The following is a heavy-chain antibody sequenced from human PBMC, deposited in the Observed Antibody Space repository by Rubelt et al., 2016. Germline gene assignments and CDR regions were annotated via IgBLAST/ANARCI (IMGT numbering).Heavy chain of an antibody. D-gene: IGHD3-10*01. CDR1: GFSFRSFG. V-gene: IGHV3-33*01. CDR2: IWSDGNNK. Sequence: GGGVVQPGRSLRLSCTASGFSFRSFGVHWVRQAPGKGLEWVTVIWSDGNNKFYADSVKGRFTISRDNAKNSLYLQMNSLRAEDTAMYYCARDQDQVGGLAFEYWGQGTLVTVSS. J-gene: IGHJ4*02. CDR3: ARDQDQVGGLAFEY.